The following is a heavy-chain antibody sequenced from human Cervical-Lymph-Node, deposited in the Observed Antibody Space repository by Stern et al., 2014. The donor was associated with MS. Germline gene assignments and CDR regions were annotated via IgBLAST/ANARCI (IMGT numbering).Heavy chain of an antibody. CDR3: VSALFGPAER. J-gene: IGHJ4*02. D-gene: IGHD3-3*01. V-gene: IGHV3-74*02. CDR1: GFTLTNSW. CDR2: IDPYGTTI. Sequence: EVQLVESGGGLVQPGGSLRLSCAVSGFTLTNSWMHWVRQAPGKGLMWVARIDPYGTTIEYADSTNGRFTIYRDNVKNTIYLHMNSLRDDDAAVYYCVSALFGPAERWGPGTLVTVSS.